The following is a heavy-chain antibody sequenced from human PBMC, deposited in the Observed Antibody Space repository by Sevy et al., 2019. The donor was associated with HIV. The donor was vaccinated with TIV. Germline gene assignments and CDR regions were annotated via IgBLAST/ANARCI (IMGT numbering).Heavy chain of an antibody. V-gene: IGHV3-23*01. CDR2: INHSGANT. J-gene: IGHJ4*02. CDR3: AANWTLDY. Sequence: GGSLRLSCSASGFTFSSYAMTWVRQAPGKGLECVSIINHSGANTYYIDSVKGRFTISRDNSKNTVYLQMNSLRAEDTAVYYCAANWTLDYWGQGILVTVSS. D-gene: IGHD1-1*01. CDR1: GFTFSSYA.